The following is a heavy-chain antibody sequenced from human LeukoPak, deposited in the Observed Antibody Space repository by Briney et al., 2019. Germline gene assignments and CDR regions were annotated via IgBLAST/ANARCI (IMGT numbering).Heavy chain of an antibody. CDR3: AREFLERLFDGWFDP. CDR2: ISSSSSYI. J-gene: IGHJ5*02. V-gene: IGHV3-21*01. Sequence: GGSLRLSCAASGFTFSSYSMNWVRQAPGKGLEWVSSISSSSSYIYYADSVKGRFTISRDNAKNSLYLQMNSLRAEDTAVYYCAREFLERLFDGWFDPWGQGTLVTVSS. D-gene: IGHD3-3*01. CDR1: GFTFSSYS.